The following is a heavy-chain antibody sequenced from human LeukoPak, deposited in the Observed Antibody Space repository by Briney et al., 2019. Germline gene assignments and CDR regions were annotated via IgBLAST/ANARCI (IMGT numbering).Heavy chain of an antibody. Sequence: GESLRLSCTASAFAFSNHAMSWVRQAPGEGLEWVSSISISGGTTYYTDSVKGRFTISRENYKSTLYLQMNNLRADDTAVHYCANEIRPNDYWGQGTLVTVSS. CDR1: AFAFSNHA. V-gene: IGHV3-23*01. J-gene: IGHJ4*02. D-gene: IGHD4-17*01. CDR2: ISISGGTT. CDR3: ANEIRPNDY.